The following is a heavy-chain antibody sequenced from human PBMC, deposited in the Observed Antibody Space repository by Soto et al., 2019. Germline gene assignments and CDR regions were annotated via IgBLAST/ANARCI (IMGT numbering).Heavy chain of an antibody. CDR3: ARPADYVSGFSQ. J-gene: IGHJ4*02. CDR2: IIPVFGTP. Sequence: QVQLVQSGAEVKKPGSSVKVSCQTSGGTFTTSTISWVRQAPGLGLEWMGGIIPVFGTPSYAQKFQGRVTMIADKSSSTAYMELRTLRSEDTAMYYCARPADYVSGFSQWGQGTLVTVSS. CDR1: GGTFTTST. V-gene: IGHV1-69*06. D-gene: IGHD3-16*01.